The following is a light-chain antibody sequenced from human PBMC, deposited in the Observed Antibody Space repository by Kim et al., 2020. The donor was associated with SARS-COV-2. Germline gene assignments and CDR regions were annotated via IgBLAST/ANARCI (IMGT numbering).Light chain of an antibody. J-gene: IGKJ5*01. CDR1: QRISSY. Sequence: SVGDRVTITCRASQRISSYLNWYQQKPAKAPKHLLYAASSLQSGVPSTFSGSGSGTDFTLTISSLQPEDFATYYCRQSYSTSPITFGQGTRLEIK. CDR3: RQSYSTSPIT. CDR2: AAS. V-gene: IGKV1-39*01.